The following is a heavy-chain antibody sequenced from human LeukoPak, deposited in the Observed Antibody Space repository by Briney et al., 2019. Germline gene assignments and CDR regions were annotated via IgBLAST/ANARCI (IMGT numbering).Heavy chain of an antibody. CDR1: GGSISSSSYY. J-gene: IGHJ4*02. CDR2: IYYSGST. CDR3: ASYSGYSSWGGVYYFDY. V-gene: IGHV4-39*01. D-gene: IGHD5-18*01. Sequence: PSETLSLTCTVSGGSISSSSYYWGWIRQPPGKGLEWIGSIYYSGSTYYNPSLKSRVTISVDTSKSQFSLKLSSVTAADTAVYYCASYSGYSSWGGVYYFDYWGQGTLVTVSS.